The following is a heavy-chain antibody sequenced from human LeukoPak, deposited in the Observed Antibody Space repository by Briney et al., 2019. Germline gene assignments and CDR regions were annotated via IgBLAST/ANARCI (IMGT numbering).Heavy chain of an antibody. CDR1: GYTFTSYG. V-gene: IGHV1-18*01. D-gene: IGHD3-10*01. CDR2: ISAYNGNT. CDR3: AREVITMVRGVSLNFDY. Sequence: ASVKVSCKASGYTFTSYGISWVRQAPGQGLEWMGWISAYNGNTNYAQKLQGRVTMTTDTSTSTAYMELSSLRSEDTAVYYCAREVITMVRGVSLNFDYWGQGTLVTVSS. J-gene: IGHJ4*02.